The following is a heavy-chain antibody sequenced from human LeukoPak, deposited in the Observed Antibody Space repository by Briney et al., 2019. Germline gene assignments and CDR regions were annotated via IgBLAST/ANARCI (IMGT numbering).Heavy chain of an antibody. CDR1: GGSISSYY. D-gene: IGHD2-2*01. J-gene: IGHJ4*02. V-gene: IGHV4-4*07. Sequence: SETLSLTCTVSGGSISSYYWSWIRQPAGKGLEWIGRIYTSGSTNYNPSLKSRVTMSVDTSKNQFSLKLSSVTAADTAVYYCARAVVPAASLPYYFDYWGQGTLVTVSS. CDR3: ARAVVPAASLPYYFDY. CDR2: IYTSGST.